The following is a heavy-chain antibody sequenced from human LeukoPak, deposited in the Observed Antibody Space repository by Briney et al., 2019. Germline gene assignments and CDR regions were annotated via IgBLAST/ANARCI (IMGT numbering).Heavy chain of an antibody. CDR2: ISRTGSHT. CDR1: GFTVSSNY. CDR3: ARVGSTAEAGTPDY. J-gene: IGHJ4*02. D-gene: IGHD6-13*01. V-gene: IGHV3-11*06. Sequence: GGSLRLSCAASGFTVSSNYMSWVRQAPGKGLEWLSYISRTGSHTPYADSVKGRFTVSRDNAKNSLSLELNSLRVVDTAIYYCARVGSTAEAGTPDYWGQGALVTVSS.